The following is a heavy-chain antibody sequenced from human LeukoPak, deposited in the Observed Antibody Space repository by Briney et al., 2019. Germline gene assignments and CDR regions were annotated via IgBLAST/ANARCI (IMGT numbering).Heavy chain of an antibody. CDR3: ASGGLMVRESGTNPFYFEY. V-gene: IGHV4-61*01. CDR1: GGSVSSGTYY. J-gene: IGHJ4*02. D-gene: IGHD3-10*01. CDR2: IYYSGST. Sequence: SETLSLTCTVSGGSVSSGTYYWGWIRQPPGEGLEWIGYIYYSGSTNYNPSLKSRVTISVDTSKNQFSLKLSSVTAADTAVYYCASGGLMVRESGTNPFYFEYWDRGSLVTVSS.